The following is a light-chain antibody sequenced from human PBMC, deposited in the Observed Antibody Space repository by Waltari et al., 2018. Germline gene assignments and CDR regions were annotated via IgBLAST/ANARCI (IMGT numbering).Light chain of an antibody. CDR2: DAS. CDR3: QQRSNWPPIT. J-gene: IGKJ5*01. V-gene: IGKV3-11*01. CDR1: QSVRSS. Sequence: EIVLTQSPATLSLSPGERATLPCRASQSVRSSLAWYQQKPGQAPRLLLYDASNRATGIPARFSGSGSGTDFTLTISSLEPEDFAIYYCQQRSNWPPITFGQGTRLEIK.